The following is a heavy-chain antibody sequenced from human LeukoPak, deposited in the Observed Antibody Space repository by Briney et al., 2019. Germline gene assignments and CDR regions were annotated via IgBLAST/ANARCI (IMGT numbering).Heavy chain of an antibody. Sequence: GGSLRLSCAASGFTFSSYAMNWVRQAPGKGLEWVSGTGSTGVSTFYADSVKGRFTVSRDNSKNTLSLQMNSLRAEDTAVYYCAKDPSKYSSGWYWIDYWGQGTLVTVSS. D-gene: IGHD6-19*01. V-gene: IGHV3-23*01. CDR2: TGSTGVST. CDR1: GFTFSSYA. J-gene: IGHJ4*02. CDR3: AKDPSKYSSGWYWIDY.